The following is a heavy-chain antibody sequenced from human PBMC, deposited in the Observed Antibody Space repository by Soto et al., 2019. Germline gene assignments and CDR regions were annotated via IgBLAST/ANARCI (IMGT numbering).Heavy chain of an antibody. D-gene: IGHD6-25*01. CDR2: LSSRGDSP. CDR3: SIVPDSSGCSPGCLDV. Sequence: GGSLGLSCEASGFTLSSYAMSWVRPAPGKELEWVSGLSSRGDSPYYADSVKGRFTISRDSSKLTLYLQMSSLRAEDTAVYYCSIVPDSSGCSPGCLDVRGQGTTVTVSS. CDR1: GFTLSSYA. J-gene: IGHJ6*02. V-gene: IGHV3-23*01.